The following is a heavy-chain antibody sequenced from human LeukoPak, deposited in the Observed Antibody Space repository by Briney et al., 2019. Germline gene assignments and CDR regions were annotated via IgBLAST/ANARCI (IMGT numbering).Heavy chain of an antibody. CDR3: ARDPGTVTTGFDY. V-gene: IGHV4-4*02. CDR2: IYHSGST. CDR1: GGSISSSNW. D-gene: IGHD4-17*01. Sequence: PSETLSLTCAVSGGSISSSNWWSWVRQPPGKGLEWIGEIYHSGSTNYNPSPKSQVTISVDKSKNQFSLKLSSVTAADTAVYYCARDPGTVTTGFDYWGQGTLVTVSS. J-gene: IGHJ4*02.